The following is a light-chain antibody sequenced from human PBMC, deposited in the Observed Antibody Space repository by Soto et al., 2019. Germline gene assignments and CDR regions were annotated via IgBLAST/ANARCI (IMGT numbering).Light chain of an antibody. V-gene: IGKV3-20*01. CDR3: HQYL. CDR2: GAS. J-gene: IGKJ1*01. Sequence: VFTHSPGTLSLSPGERATLSRRASQSVSSSYLAWYQQKPGQAPRLLIYGASSRATGIPDRFSGSGSGTDFTLTISRLEPEDFAVYYCHQYLFGQGTKV. CDR1: QSVSSSY.